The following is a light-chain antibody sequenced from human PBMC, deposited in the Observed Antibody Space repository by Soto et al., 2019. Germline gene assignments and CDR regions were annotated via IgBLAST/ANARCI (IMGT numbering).Light chain of an antibody. V-gene: IGKV1-5*03. CDR3: QHYKISTRYS. J-gene: IGKJ2*03. CDR2: QAS. Sequence: DIQMTQSPSTQSASVGDRVTITCRASENINKWLAWYQQRPGTVPKLLIYQASNLESGVPARFSGSGSGTDFTLTISSLQPEDFATYYCQHYKISTRYSFGQGTK. CDR1: ENINKW.